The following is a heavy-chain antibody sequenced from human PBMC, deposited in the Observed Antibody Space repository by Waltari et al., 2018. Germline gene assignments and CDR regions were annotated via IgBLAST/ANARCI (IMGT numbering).Heavy chain of an antibody. CDR3: ASDARNKGYGMDV. V-gene: IGHV1-69*05. J-gene: IGHJ6*02. CDR2: IIPIFGTA. Sequence: SWVRQAPGQGLEWMGGIIPIFGTANYAQKFQGRVTITTDESTSTAYMELSSLRSEDTAVYYCASDARNKGYGMDVWGQGTTVTVSS.